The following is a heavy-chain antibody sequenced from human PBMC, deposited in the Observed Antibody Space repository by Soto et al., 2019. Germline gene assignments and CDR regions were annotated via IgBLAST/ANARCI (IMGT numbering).Heavy chain of an antibody. Sequence: QLQLQESGPGLVKPSETLSLTCTVSGGSISSSSYYLGWIRQPPGKGLEWIGTIYHSGCTYYKPSPNSRVTSSVDTSKSQFSPKLNSMTAAETAIYYCAREMGGSIDYWGQGTLVTVSS. CDR1: GGSISSSSYY. D-gene: IGHD1-26*01. CDR2: IYHSGCT. CDR3: AREMGGSIDY. J-gene: IGHJ4*02. V-gene: IGHV4-39*01.